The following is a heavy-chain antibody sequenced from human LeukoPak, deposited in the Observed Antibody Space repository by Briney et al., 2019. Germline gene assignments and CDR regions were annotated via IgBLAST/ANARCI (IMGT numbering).Heavy chain of an antibody. J-gene: IGHJ3*02. CDR1: GFTFSDYY. V-gene: IGHV3-11*06. CDR3: ARVGADCYGSGSYRAFDI. Sequence: GGSLRLSCAASGFTFSDYYMSWIRQAPGKGLEWVSYISSSSSYTNYADSVKGRFTISRDNAKNSLYLQMNSLRAEDTAVYYCARVGADCYGSGSYRAFDIWGQGTMVTVSS. CDR2: ISSSSSYT. D-gene: IGHD3-10*01.